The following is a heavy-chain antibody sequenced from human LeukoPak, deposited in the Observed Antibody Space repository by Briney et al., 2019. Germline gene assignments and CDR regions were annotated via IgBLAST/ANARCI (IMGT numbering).Heavy chain of an antibody. Sequence: SETLSLTCTISGGSVSSSDYFWSWIRQPPGKGLEWIGSIYNSGSTYYNPSLKSRVTISVDTSRNQFSLKLSSVTAADTAVYYCAREMPYSGSYYAAMWFDYWGQGTLVTVSS. V-gene: IGHV4-39*02. CDR1: GGSVSSSDYF. D-gene: IGHD1-26*01. CDR3: AREMPYSGSYYAAMWFDY. J-gene: IGHJ4*02. CDR2: IYNSGST.